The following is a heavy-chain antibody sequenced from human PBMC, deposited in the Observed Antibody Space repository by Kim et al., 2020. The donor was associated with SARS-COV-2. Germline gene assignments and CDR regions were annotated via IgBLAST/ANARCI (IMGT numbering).Heavy chain of an antibody. V-gene: IGHV4-31*03. CDR3: ARDSSSWRFLL. D-gene: IGHD6-13*01. CDR2: IYYSGST. J-gene: IGHJ4*02. CDR1: GGSISSGGYY. Sequence: SETLSLTCTVSGGSISSGGYYWSWIRQQPGKGLEWIGYIYYSGSTYYNPSLKSRVTISVDTSKNQFSLKLSSVTAADTAVYYCARDSSSWRFLLWGQGTLVTVSS.